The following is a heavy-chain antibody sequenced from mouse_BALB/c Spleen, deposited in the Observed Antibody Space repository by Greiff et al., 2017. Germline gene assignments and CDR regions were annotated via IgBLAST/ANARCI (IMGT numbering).Heavy chain of an antibody. CDR3: ARLKYYGNYDAMDY. CDR2: ISNGGGST. V-gene: IGHV5-12-2*01. Sequence: EVKLVESGGGLVQPGGSLKLSCAASGFTFSSYTMSWVRQTPEKRLEGVAYISNGGGSTYYPDTVKGRFTISRDNAKNTLYLQMSSLKSEDTAMYYCARLKYYGNYDAMDYWGQGTSVTVSS. CDR1: GFTFSSYT. D-gene: IGHD2-1*01. J-gene: IGHJ4*01.